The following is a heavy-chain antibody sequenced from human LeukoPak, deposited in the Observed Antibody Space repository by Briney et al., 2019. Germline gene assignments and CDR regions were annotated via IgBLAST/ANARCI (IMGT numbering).Heavy chain of an antibody. CDR2: IYHTGST. CDR1: GGSISSYY. CDR3: ARERHATWNYLGRAFDI. D-gene: IGHD1-7*01. J-gene: IGHJ3*02. Sequence: SETLSLTCTVSGGSISSYYWGWIRQPPGKGLEWIANIYHTGSTNYNPSLKSRVTISVDKSKNQFSLKLSSVTAADTAVYYCARERHATWNYLGRAFDIWGQGTMVTVSS. V-gene: IGHV4-59*12.